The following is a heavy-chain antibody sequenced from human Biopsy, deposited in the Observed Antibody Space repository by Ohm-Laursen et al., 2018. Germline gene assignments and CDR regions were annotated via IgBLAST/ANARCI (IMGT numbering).Heavy chain of an antibody. CDR2: IYYTGNT. V-gene: IGHV4-59*01. J-gene: IGHJ2*01. Sequence: SETLSFTCTVSGESISTYYWSWIRQPPGKGLQWIGYIYYTGNTDYNPSLQSRVTISVDTSKNHFSLRLRSMTPADTAMYYCARDRGYYSDRTVPGYFDLWGRGTLVTVSS. CDR3: ARDRGYYSDRTVPGYFDL. D-gene: IGHD3-22*01. CDR1: GESISTYY.